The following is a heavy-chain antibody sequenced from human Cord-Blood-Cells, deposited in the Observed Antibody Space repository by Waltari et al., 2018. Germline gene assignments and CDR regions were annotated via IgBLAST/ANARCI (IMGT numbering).Heavy chain of an antibody. V-gene: IGHV1-69*12. CDR1: VGTFSRYA. Sequence: QVPLVQSGAEVKKPASSVQVSCKASVGTFSRYALSWVRQAPGQGLEWMGGIIPIFGTANYAQKFQGRVTITADESTSTAYMELSSLRSEDTAVYYCARGPYSGSYYAFDIWGQGTMVTVSS. D-gene: IGHD1-26*01. CDR3: ARGPYSGSYYAFDI. J-gene: IGHJ3*02. CDR2: IIPIFGTA.